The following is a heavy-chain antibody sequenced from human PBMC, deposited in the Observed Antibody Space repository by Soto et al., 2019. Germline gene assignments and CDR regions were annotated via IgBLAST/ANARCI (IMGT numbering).Heavy chain of an antibody. D-gene: IGHD5-12*01. Sequence: PGVSLXLSCTASGFTLSNYWMHWVRQAPGKGLVWVSRINTDGSTTTYADSVKGRFTISRDNAKNTLYLQMNSLRDEDTAVYYCVRIRRGDGYTFGYWGQGTLVTVSS. J-gene: IGHJ4*02. CDR3: VRIRRGDGYTFGY. V-gene: IGHV3-74*01. CDR1: GFTLSNYW. CDR2: INTDGSTT.